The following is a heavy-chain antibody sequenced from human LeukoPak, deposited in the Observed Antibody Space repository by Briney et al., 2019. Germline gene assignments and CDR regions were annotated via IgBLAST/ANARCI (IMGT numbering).Heavy chain of an antibody. Sequence: GSLRLSCAASGFTVSNNFKSLVRQAPGEGLEWVSVLYSGSNTWYADSVKGRFTISRDNSKNTLYLQMNSLRAEDTAVYYCASGPFNYNHYYYHMDVWGKGTTVTVSS. D-gene: IGHD1-1*01. J-gene: IGHJ6*03. CDR3: ASGPFNYNHYYYHMDV. CDR1: GFTVSNNF. V-gene: IGHV3-53*01. CDR2: LYSGSNT.